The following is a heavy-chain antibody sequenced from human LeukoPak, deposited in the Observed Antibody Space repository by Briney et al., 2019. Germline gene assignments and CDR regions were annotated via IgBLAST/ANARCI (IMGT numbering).Heavy chain of an antibody. CDR3: ARAIQRYFDWSHMGQFVY. D-gene: IGHD3-9*01. CDR2: ISAYNGNT. J-gene: IGHJ4*02. Sequence: GASVKVSCKASGYTFTSYGISWVRQAPGQGLEWMGWISAYNGNTNYAQKLQGRVTMTTDTSTSTAYMELRSLRSDDTAVYYCARAIQRYFDWSHMGQFVYWGQGTLVTVSS. CDR1: GYTFTSYG. V-gene: IGHV1-18*01.